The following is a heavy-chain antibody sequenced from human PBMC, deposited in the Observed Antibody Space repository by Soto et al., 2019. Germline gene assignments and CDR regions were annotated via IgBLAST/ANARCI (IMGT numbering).Heavy chain of an antibody. CDR2: IYYSDST. V-gene: IGHV4-59*08. D-gene: IGHD3-10*01. Sequence: SETLSLTCTVSGGSLSSYYWSWIRQAPGKGPENLGYIYYSDSTNYNPSFKSRVTISVDTSRNQFFLTLSSMTAADTAMYYCATANGSGSYPGTPPKYYYGMDVWGQGTTVTVSS. CDR3: ATANGSGSYPGTPPKYYYGMDV. J-gene: IGHJ6*02. CDR1: GGSLSSYY.